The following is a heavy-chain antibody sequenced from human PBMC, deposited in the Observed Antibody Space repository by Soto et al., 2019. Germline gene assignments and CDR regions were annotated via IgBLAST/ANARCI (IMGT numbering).Heavy chain of an antibody. D-gene: IGHD3-16*01. CDR3: GREFPYYVSSDSYLDY. V-gene: IGHV6-1*01. CDR2: TYYRSRWYN. J-gene: IGHJ4*02. CDR1: GDSVSGNSAA. Sequence: SQTLSLTCAISGDSVSGNSAAWNWIRQSPSRGLEWLGRTYYRSRWYNDYAVSVKSRITVTPDTSKNQFSLHLNSVTPEDTAVYYCGREFPYYVSSDSYLDYWGQGALVTASA.